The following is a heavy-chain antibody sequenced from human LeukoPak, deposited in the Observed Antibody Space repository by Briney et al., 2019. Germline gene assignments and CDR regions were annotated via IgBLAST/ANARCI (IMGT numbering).Heavy chain of an antibody. CDR2: IYHSGST. CDR3: ARDYYLGSRIDY. D-gene: IGHD2-21*02. J-gene: IGHJ4*02. Sequence: SETLSLTCAVSGYSISFSYYWGWIRQPPGKGLEWIGSIYHSGSTYYNPSLKSRVTISVDTSKNRFSLKLSSVTAADTAVYYCARDYYLGSRIDYWGQGTLVTVSS. CDR1: GYSISFSYY. V-gene: IGHV4-38-2*01.